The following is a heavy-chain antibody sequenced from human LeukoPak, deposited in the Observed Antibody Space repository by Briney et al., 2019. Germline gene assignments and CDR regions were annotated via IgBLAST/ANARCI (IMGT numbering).Heavy chain of an antibody. CDR3: ASRGVPMEGRYYYYGMDV. CDR1: GGTFSSYA. J-gene: IGHJ6*02. D-gene: IGHD3-3*01. CDR2: IIPILGIA. Sequence: GSSVKVSCKASGGTFSSYAISWVRQAPGQGLEWMGRIIPILGIANYAQKFQGRVTITADKSTSTAYMELSSLRSEDTAVYYCASRGVPMEGRYYYYGMDVWGQGTTVTVSS. V-gene: IGHV1-69*04.